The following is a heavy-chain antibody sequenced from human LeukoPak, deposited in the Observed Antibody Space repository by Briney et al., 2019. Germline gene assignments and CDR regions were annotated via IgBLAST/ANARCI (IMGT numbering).Heavy chain of an antibody. CDR3: ARAIAAAGIDY. D-gene: IGHD6-13*01. CDR2: IDWDDAK. CDR1: GFSLSTSGMC. V-gene: IGHV2-70*11. Sequence: SGPTLVNPTQTLTLTCTFSGFSLSTSGMCVSWIRQPPGKALEWLARIDWDDAKYYSTSLKTRLAISKDTSKNQVVLTMTNMDPVDTATYHCARAIAAAGIDYWGQGTLVTVSS. J-gene: IGHJ4*02.